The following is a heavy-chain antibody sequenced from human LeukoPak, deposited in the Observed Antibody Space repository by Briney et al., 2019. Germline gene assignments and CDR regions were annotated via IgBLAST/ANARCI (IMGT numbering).Heavy chain of an antibody. CDR1: GYTFTGYY. CDR2: INPNSGGT. Sequence: VASVKVSCKASGYTFTGYYMHWVRQAPGQGLEWMGWINPNSGGTNYAQKFQGRITMTRDTSISTAYMELSRLRSDDTAVYYCARGGDIVVVVAAYNWFDPWGQGTLVTVSS. V-gene: IGHV1-2*02. CDR3: ARGGDIVVVVAAYNWFDP. J-gene: IGHJ5*02. D-gene: IGHD2-15*01.